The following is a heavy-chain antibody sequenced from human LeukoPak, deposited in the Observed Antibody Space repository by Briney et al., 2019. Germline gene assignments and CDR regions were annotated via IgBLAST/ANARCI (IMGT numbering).Heavy chain of an antibody. D-gene: IGHD3-10*02. V-gene: IGHV3-30*04. CDR1: GFTFSSYV. J-gene: IGHJ4*02. CDR3: ARTCSGSCHFDY. CDR2: ISYDGSNK. Sequence: PGRSLRLSCAASGFTFSSYVMHWVRQAPGKGLEWVAVISYDGSNKYYADSVKGRFTISRDNSKNTLYLQMNSLRAEDTAVYYCARTCSGSCHFDYWGQGTLVTVSS.